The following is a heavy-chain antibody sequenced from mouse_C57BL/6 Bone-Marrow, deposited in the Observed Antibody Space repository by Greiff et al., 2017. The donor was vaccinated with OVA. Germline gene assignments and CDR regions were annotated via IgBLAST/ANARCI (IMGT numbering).Heavy chain of an antibody. CDR1: GYSITSGYD. J-gene: IGHJ4*01. CDR3: ARLGRDYAMDY. CDR2: ISYSGST. Sequence: VQLQQSGPGMVKPSQSLSLTCTVTGYSITSGYDWHWIRHFPGNKLEWMGYISYSGSTNYNPSIKSRISITHDTSKNHFFLKLNSVTTEDTATYYCARLGRDYAMDYWGQGTSVTVSS. V-gene: IGHV3-1*01. D-gene: IGHD4-1*01.